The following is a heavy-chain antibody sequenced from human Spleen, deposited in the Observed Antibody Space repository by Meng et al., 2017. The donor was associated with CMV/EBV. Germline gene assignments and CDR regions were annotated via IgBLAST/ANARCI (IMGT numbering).Heavy chain of an antibody. J-gene: IGHJ4*02. D-gene: IGHD2-8*02. V-gene: IGHV3-23*03. CDR3: AKVGWVSTGGSTFFDY. Sequence: SGVAINNYALSWVRQAPGEGLEWVSVLYHGGGSPFYADSVKGRFTISRDDSKNTLYLQMNNLRAEDTALYYCAKVGWVSTGGSTFFDYWGPGTLVTVSS. CDR2: LYHGGGSP. CDR1: GVAINNYA.